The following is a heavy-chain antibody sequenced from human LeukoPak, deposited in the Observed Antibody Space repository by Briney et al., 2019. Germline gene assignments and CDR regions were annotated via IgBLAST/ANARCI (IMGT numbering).Heavy chain of an antibody. CDR1: GGSISSYY. Sequence: SETLSLTCTVSGGSISSYYWSWIRQPPGKGLEWIGSIYYSGSTYYNPSLKSRVTISVDTSKNQFSLKLSSVTAADTAVYYCARHLLGPRISGFDPWGQGTLVTVSS. V-gene: IGHV4-59*05. CDR3: ARHLLGPRISGFDP. D-gene: IGHD2-15*01. CDR2: IYYSGST. J-gene: IGHJ5*02.